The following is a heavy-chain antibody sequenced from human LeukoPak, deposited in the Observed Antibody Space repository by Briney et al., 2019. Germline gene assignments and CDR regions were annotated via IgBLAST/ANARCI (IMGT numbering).Heavy chain of an antibody. V-gene: IGHV4-38-2*02. CDR3: ARGMNDYVWGSYDY. J-gene: IGHJ4*02. CDR2: IYHSGST. Sequence: SETLSLTCTVSGYSISSGYYWGWIRPPPGKGLEWIGIIYHSGSTYYNPSLKSRVTISVDTSKNQFSLKLSSVTAADTAVYYCARGMNDYVWGSYDYWGQGTLVTVSS. CDR1: GYSISSGYY. D-gene: IGHD3-16*01.